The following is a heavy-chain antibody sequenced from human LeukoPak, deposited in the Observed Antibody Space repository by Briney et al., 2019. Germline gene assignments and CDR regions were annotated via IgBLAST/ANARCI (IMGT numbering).Heavy chain of an antibody. CDR2: IYTSANT. CDR1: GASISSYY. V-gene: IGHV4-4*07. D-gene: IGHD4-17*01. J-gene: IGHJ5*01. CDR3: ARGAYGDYDS. Sequence: PSETLPLTCTVSGASISSYYWSWIRQPAGKGLEWIGRIYTSANTNYSPSFKSRATISIDRSKNQFSLNLPSVTAADTAVYYCARGAYGDYDSWGQGTLVTVSS.